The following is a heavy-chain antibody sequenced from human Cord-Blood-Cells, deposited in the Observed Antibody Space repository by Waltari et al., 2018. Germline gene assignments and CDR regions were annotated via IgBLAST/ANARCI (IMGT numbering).Heavy chain of an antibody. CDR2: INPNSGGT. Sequence: QVQLVQSGAEVKKPGASVQVSCKASVYTFTGYYMNRVRQAPGQGLEWMGWINPNSGGTNYAQKFQGRVTMTRDTSISTAYMELSRLRSDDTAVYYCASIAAAGTRAFDIWGQGTMVTVSS. J-gene: IGHJ3*02. D-gene: IGHD6-13*01. CDR3: ASIAAAGTRAFDI. V-gene: IGHV1-2*02. CDR1: VYTFTGYY.